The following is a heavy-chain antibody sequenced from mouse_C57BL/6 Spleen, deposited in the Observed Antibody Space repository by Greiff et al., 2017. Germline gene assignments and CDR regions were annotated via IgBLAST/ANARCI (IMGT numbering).Heavy chain of an antibody. V-gene: IGHV1-82*01. Sequence: VQLQQSGPELVKPGASVKISCKASGYAFSSSWMNWVKQRPGKGLEWIGRIYPGDGDTNYNGKFKGKATLTADKSSSTAYMQLSSLTSEDSAVYFCARSYYGSSYGDYFDYWGQGTTLTVSS. D-gene: IGHD1-1*01. CDR2: IYPGDGDT. CDR3: ARSYYGSSYGDYFDY. J-gene: IGHJ2*01. CDR1: GYAFSSSW.